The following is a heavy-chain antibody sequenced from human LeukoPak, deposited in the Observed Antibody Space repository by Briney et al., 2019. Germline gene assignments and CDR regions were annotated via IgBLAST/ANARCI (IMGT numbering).Heavy chain of an antibody. J-gene: IGHJ4*02. CDR2: ISDSGGST. CDR3: AKRPYSSSWYGFYGY. CDR1: GFTFSSYA. D-gene: IGHD6-13*01. Sequence: GGSLRASCAASGFTFSSYAMSWVRQAPGKGLEWVSAISDSGGSTYYADSVKGRFTISRDNSKNTLYLQMNSLRAEDTAVYYCAKRPYSSSWYGFYGYWGQGTLVTVSS. V-gene: IGHV3-23*01.